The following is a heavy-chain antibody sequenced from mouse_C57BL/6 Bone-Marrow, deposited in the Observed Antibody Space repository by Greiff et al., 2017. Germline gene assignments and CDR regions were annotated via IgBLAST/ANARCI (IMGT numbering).Heavy chain of an antibody. D-gene: IGHD1-1*01. J-gene: IGHJ4*01. V-gene: IGHV1-81*01. CDR2: IYPRSGNT. CDR3: ASQYYGSSRYYAMDY. CDR1: GYTFTSYG. Sequence: LEESGAELARPGASVKLSCKASGYTFTSYGISWVKQRTGQGLEWIGEIYPRSGNTYYNEKFKGKATLTADKSSSTAYMELRSLTSEDSAVYFCASQYYGSSRYYAMDYWGQGTSVTVSS.